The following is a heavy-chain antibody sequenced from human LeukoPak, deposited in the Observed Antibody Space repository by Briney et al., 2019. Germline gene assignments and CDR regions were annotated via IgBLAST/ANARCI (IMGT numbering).Heavy chain of an antibody. D-gene: IGHD6-13*01. CDR2: IYYSGST. V-gene: IGHV4-59*01. Sequence: SETLSLTCTVSGGSISSYYWSWIRQPPGKGLEWVGYIYYSGSTNYNPSLKSRVTISVDTSKNQFSLKLSSVTAADTAVYYCARGYQQLVLEGYYFDYWGQGTLVTVSS. CDR3: ARGYQQLVLEGYYFDY. CDR1: GGSISSYY. J-gene: IGHJ4*02.